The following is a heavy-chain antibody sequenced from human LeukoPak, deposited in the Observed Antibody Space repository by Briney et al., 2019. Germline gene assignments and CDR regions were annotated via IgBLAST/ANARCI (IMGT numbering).Heavy chain of an antibody. CDR2: IRSKVYGGTP. CDR1: GFNFGDYA. CDR3: TRDQTPYY. Sequence: GGSLRLSCATSGFNFGDYAMTWVRQAPGKGLEWVGFIRSKVYGGTPEYAASVKGRFTVSRDDSKGVAYLQMNSLKTEDTAVYYCTRDQTPYYWGQGTLVTVAS. V-gene: IGHV3-49*04. J-gene: IGHJ4*02.